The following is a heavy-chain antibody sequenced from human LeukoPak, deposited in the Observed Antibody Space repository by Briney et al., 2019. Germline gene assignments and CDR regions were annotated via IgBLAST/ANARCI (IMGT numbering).Heavy chain of an antibody. CDR1: GGSISSSSYY. J-gene: IGHJ4*02. CDR2: IYYSGST. Sequence: PSETLSLTCTVSGGSISSSSYYWGWIRQPPGKGLEWIGSIYYSGSTYYNPSLKSRVTISVDTSKNQFSLKLSSVTAADTAVYYCARHKTIVVAGSPRYYFDYWGQGTLVTVSS. CDR3: ARHKTIVVAGSPRYYFDY. V-gene: IGHV4-39*01. D-gene: IGHD3-22*01.